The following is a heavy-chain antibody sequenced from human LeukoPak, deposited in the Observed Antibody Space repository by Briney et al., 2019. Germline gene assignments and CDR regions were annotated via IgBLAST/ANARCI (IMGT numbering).Heavy chain of an antibody. D-gene: IGHD3-10*01. CDR1: GFTFSSYV. J-gene: IGHJ4*02. Sequence: GGSLRLSCAASGFTFSSYVMNWVRQAPGKGLEWVSGISDSGGSTYYADSVKGRFTISRDNSKNTLYLQMNSLRSEDTAVYYCASINPYGSGSLTDYFDYWGQGTLVTVSS. V-gene: IGHV3-23*01. CDR2: ISDSGGST. CDR3: ASINPYGSGSLTDYFDY.